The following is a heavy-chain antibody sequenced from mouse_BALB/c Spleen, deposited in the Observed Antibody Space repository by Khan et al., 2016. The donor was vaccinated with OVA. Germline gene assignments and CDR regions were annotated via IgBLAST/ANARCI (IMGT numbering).Heavy chain of an antibody. CDR3: ARVSYYDSSSCFDY. CDR2: FLPGSGRN. Sequence: QVQLQQSGAELMKPGASVKISCKVTGYTFSSNWIEGVKQRPGHGLEWSGEFLPGSGRNNYNEKFKGKATFTADTSSNQVYMQFSNMTSDDSAAYYCARVSYYDSSSCFDYWGQGTLVTVSA. V-gene: IGHV1-9*01. CDR1: GYTFSSNW. J-gene: IGHJ3*01. D-gene: IGHD1-1*01.